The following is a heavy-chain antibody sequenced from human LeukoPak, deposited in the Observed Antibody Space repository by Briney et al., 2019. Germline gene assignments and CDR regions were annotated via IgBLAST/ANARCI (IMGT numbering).Heavy chain of an antibody. CDR2: LDTEDGEK. J-gene: IGHJ3*02. CDR3: ARRITFGGVIVNVFDS. CDR1: GYTLTELS. D-gene: IGHD3-16*02. V-gene: IGHV1-24*01. Sequence: GASVTVTCKVSGYTLTELSMDWVRQPHGKGLERMGGLDTEDGEKIYAQKFQGRVTMTEDTSTDTAYMELSSLRSEGTAVYYCARRITFGGVIVNVFDSWGQGTMVTVSS.